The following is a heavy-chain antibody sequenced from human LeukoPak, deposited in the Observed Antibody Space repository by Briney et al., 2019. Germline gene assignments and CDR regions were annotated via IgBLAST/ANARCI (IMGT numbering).Heavy chain of an antibody. J-gene: IGHJ4*02. V-gene: IGHV1-18*01. D-gene: IGHD6-19*01. Sequence: GASVKVSCKASGYMFTTYGIAWVRHAPGQGLEWMGWINPYNGNTNYAQMLQDRVTMTTDTSTSTTYMELRSLRSDDTALYYCARGGSGWFSDYWGQGTLVTVSS. CDR1: GYMFTTYG. CDR3: ARGGSGWFSDY. CDR2: INPYNGNT.